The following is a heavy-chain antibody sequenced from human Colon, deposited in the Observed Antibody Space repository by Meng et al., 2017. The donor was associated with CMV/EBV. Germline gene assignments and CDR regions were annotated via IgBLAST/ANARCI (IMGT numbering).Heavy chain of an antibody. CDR1: GFTFSSYA. J-gene: IGHJ5*02. Sequence: ETLSLTCAASGFTFSSYAMSWVRQAPGKGLEWVSAISGSGVTTDYADSVKGRFIISRDNSKNTLYLQMNSLRAEDTAVYYCAKDQVPITGTNDNWFDPWGQGTLVTVSS. V-gene: IGHV3-23*01. D-gene: IGHD1/OR15-1a*01. CDR3: AKDQVPITGTNDNWFDP. CDR2: ISGSGVTT.